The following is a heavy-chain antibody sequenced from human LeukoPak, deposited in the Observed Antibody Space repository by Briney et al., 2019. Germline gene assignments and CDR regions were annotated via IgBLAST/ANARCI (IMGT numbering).Heavy chain of an antibody. CDR2: ISSDGSNK. J-gene: IGHJ6*03. CDR1: GFTFSSYA. CDR3: AKPFQGSSSWYGGVYYMDV. D-gene: IGHD6-13*01. Sequence: GGSLRLSCAASGFTFSSYAMNWVRQAPGKGLEWVAVISSDGSNKYHADFVRGRITISRDNSKNTLYLQMNSLRAEDTAVYYCAKPFQGSSSWYGGVYYMDVWGKGTTVTVSS. V-gene: IGHV3-30*04.